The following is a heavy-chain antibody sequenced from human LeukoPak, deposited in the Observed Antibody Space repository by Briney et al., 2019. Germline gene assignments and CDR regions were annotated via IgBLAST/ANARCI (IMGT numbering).Heavy chain of an antibody. CDR1: GFTFRSYA. D-gene: IGHD3-22*01. CDR2: IYSGGDT. Sequence: PGGSLRLSCAASGFTFRSYAMSWVRQAPGKGLEGVSGIYSGGDTYYGDSGKGRFTISRDNSNNTLYLQMNSLRAEDTAVYYCASSYFDNRGSGYFQHWGQGTLVTVSS. CDR3: ASSYFDNRGSGYFQH. V-gene: IGHV3-53*01. J-gene: IGHJ1*01.